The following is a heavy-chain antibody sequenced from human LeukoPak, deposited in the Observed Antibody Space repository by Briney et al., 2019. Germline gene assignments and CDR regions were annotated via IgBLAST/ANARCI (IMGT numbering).Heavy chain of an antibody. CDR1: GFTFSNYG. V-gene: IGHV3-33*01. D-gene: IGHD2-21*02. Sequence: GGSLRLSCAASGFTFSNYGMHWVRQAPGKGLEWVAIIWYDGSNKYYADSVKSRFTISRDNSKNTLYLQMNSPRAEDTAVYYCARGVMTVDYWGQGTLVTVSS. CDR2: IWYDGSNK. CDR3: ARGVMTVDY. J-gene: IGHJ4*02.